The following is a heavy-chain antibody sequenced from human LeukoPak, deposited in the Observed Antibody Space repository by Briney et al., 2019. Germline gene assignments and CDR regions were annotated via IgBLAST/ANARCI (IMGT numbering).Heavy chain of an antibody. CDR3: ARDGAARLYYYGMDV. Sequence: ASVKVSCKASGYTFTSYGISWVRQAPGQGLEWMGWISAYNGNTNYAQKLQGRVTMTTDTSTSTAHMELRSLRSDDTAVYYCARDGAARLYYYGMDVWGQGTTVTVSS. V-gene: IGHV1-18*01. CDR1: GYTFTSYG. D-gene: IGHD6-6*01. J-gene: IGHJ6*02. CDR2: ISAYNGNT.